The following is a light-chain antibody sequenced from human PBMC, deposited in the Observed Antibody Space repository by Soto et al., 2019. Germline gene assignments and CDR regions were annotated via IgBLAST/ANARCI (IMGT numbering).Light chain of an antibody. V-gene: IGLV2-14*01. CDR1: SSDVGGYNY. CDR3: SSYGSTSTRYV. J-gene: IGLJ1*01. Sequence: QSALTQPASVSGSPGQSITISCTGTSSDVGGYNYVSWYQQHPGKAPKLMIYEVSNRPSGVSNRFSGSKSANTASLTISGLQAGDEADYFCSSYGSTSTRYVFGTGTKLTVL. CDR2: EVS.